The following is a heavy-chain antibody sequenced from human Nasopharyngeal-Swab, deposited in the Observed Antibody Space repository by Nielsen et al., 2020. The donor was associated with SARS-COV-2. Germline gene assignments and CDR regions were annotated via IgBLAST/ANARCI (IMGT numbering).Heavy chain of an antibody. CDR2: IYYSGST. V-gene: IGHV4-39*01. J-gene: IGHJ6*02. D-gene: IGHD1-26*01. Sequence: WIRQPPGKGLEWIGSIYYSGSTYYNPSLKSRVTISVDTSKNQFSLKLSSVTAADTVVYYCASQGSGSYYLLYYYYGMDVWGQGTTVTVSS. CDR3: ASQGSGSYYLLYYYYGMDV.